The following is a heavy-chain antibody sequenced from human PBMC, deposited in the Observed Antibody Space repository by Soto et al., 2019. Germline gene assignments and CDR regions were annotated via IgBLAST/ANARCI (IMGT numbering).Heavy chain of an antibody. Sequence: LRLSCTASGFTFGDYAMSWFRQAPGKGLEWVGFIRSKAYGGTTEYAASVKGRFTISRDDSKSIAYLQMNSLKTEDTAVYYCTRDWSCSSTSCYLQNWFDPWGQGTLVTVSS. CDR2: IRSKAYGGTT. D-gene: IGHD2-2*01. CDR3: TRDWSCSSTSCYLQNWFDP. V-gene: IGHV3-49*03. J-gene: IGHJ5*02. CDR1: GFTFGDYA.